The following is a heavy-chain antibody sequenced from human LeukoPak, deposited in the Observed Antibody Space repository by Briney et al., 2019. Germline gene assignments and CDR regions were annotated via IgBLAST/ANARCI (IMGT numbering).Heavy chain of an antibody. CDR3: ARDRYYYDSSGYYSDY. V-gene: IGHV1-46*01. Sequence: ASVKVSCKASGYTFTSNYIHWVRQAPGQGLEWMGMIYPRDGSTSYAQKFQGRVTVTRDTSTSTVHMELSGLRSEDTAVYYCARDRYYYDSSGYYSDYWGQGTLVTVSS. D-gene: IGHD3-22*01. CDR2: IYPRDGST. J-gene: IGHJ4*02. CDR1: GYTFTSNY.